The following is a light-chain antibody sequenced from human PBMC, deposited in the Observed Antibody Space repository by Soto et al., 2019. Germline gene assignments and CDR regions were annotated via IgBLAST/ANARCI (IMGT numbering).Light chain of an antibody. V-gene: IGLV2-11*01. CDR2: DVS. Sequence: QSVLTQPRSVSGSPGQSVTISCTRTSSDVGGYNYVSWYQQHPGKAPKPMIYDVSKRPSGVPDRFSGSKSGNTASLTISGLQAEDEADYYCCSYAGSYTYVFGTGTKLTVL. CDR3: CSYAGSYTYV. J-gene: IGLJ1*01. CDR1: SSDVGGYNY.